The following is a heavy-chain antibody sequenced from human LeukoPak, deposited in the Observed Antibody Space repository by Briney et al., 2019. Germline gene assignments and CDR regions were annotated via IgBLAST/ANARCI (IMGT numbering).Heavy chain of an antibody. J-gene: IGHJ4*02. CDR2: ISSSSSYI. Sequence: PGGSLRLSCAASGFTFSSYSMNWVRQAPGKGLEWVSSISSSSSYIYYADSVKGRFTISRDNAKNSLYLQMNSLRAEDTAVYCCASRIAAAGSFDYWGQGTLVTVSS. D-gene: IGHD6-13*01. CDR1: GFTFSSYS. V-gene: IGHV3-21*01. CDR3: ASRIAAAGSFDY.